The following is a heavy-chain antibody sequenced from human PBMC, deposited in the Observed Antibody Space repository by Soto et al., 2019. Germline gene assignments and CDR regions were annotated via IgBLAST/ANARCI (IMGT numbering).Heavy chain of an antibody. CDR1: GFTFNTYP. CDR3: ETRRGDGDPEH. D-gene: IGHD2-21*02. V-gene: IGHV3-30-3*01. Sequence: QVQLVESGGGVVQPERYRRLSCAASGFTFNTYPMYWVRRAPGKGLEWLAFLSSDGSSKYYADSVKGRVTISRDNFRNTLFLHMSSLKADDTAGYYWETRRGDGDPEHWDKGTLDNISS. J-gene: IGHJ4*02. CDR2: LSSDGSSK.